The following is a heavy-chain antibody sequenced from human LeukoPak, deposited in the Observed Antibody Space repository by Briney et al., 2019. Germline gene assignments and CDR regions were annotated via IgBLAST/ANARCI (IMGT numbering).Heavy chain of an antibody. CDR1: GGSISSYY. CDR2: IYYSGST. CDR3: ARERSIAALRYFDY. Sequence: PSETLSLTCTVSGGSISSYYWSWIRQPPGKGLEWIGYIYYSGSTNYNPSLKSRVTISVDTSKNQFSLKLSSVTAADTAVYYCARERSIAALRYFDYWGQGTLVTVSS. V-gene: IGHV4-59*01. J-gene: IGHJ4*02. D-gene: IGHD6-6*01.